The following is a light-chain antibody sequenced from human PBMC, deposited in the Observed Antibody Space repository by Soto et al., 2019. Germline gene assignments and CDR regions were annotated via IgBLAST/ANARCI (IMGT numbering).Light chain of an antibody. V-gene: IGLV2-14*01. CDR1: SSDVGSYNY. J-gene: IGLJ1*01. CDR3: CSYTSSTTSV. Sequence: QSALTQPAAVSGSPEQSITISCTGTSSDVGSYNYVSWYQQHPGKAPKLMIYEVTNRPSGVSNRFSAFKSGNTASLTISGLQAEDEADYYCCSYTSSTTSVFGTGTKVTVL. CDR2: EVT.